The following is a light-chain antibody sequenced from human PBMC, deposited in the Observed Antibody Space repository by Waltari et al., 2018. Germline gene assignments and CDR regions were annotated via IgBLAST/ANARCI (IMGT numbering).Light chain of an antibody. J-gene: IGLJ3*02. CDR2: DVS. V-gene: IGLV2-14*03. CDR1: SRDVGSYNS. Sequence: QSALTQPASVSGSPGQSITISCTGTSRDVGSYNSVSWYQDHPGQGPKVIIYDVSGRPSGVSARFSGSKSGNTASLTTSGLQAEDEADYYCSSQSSNNVVLFGGGTKVTVL. CDR3: SSQSSNNVVL.